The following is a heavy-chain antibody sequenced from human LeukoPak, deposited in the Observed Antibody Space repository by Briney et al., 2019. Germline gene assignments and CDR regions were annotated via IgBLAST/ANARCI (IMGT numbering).Heavy chain of an antibody. Sequence: GGSLRLSCAASGFTFSSYWMHWVRQAPGKGLVWVSRINSDGSSTSYADSVKGRFTISRNNAKNTLYLQMNSLRAEDTAVYYCARGVEMATIFDYWGQGTLVTVSS. D-gene: IGHD5-24*01. CDR3: ARGVEMATIFDY. CDR2: INSDGSST. V-gene: IGHV3-74*01. CDR1: GFTFSSYW. J-gene: IGHJ4*02.